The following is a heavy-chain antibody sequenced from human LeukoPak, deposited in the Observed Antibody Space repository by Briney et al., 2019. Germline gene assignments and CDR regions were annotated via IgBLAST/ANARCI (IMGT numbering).Heavy chain of an antibody. D-gene: IGHD6-19*01. CDR3: ARWSSGWYGTYFDY. Sequence: GASVKVSCKASGGTFSSYAISWVRQAPGQGLEWMGWINPNSGGTNYAQKFQGRVTMTRDTSISTAYMELSRLRSDDTAVYYCARWSSGWYGTYFDYWGQGTLVTVSS. J-gene: IGHJ4*02. CDR1: GGTFSSYA. CDR2: INPNSGGT. V-gene: IGHV1-2*02.